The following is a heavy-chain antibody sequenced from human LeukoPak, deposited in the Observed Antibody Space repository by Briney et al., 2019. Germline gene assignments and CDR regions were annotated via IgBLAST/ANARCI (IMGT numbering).Heavy chain of an antibody. CDR2: TYNSGST. Sequence: SGTLCLSCTVSGVTISSYDRSWLRQPPGKGLEYICYTYNSGSTNYNPSLKCRVTISLDTSGNQCSLKLSSVTAADTAVYYCASGYCGGACQLGGVDMWGQGTMVTVSS. J-gene: IGHJ3*02. CDR1: GVTISSYD. V-gene: IGHV4-59*01. D-gene: IGHD2-21*02. CDR3: ASGYCGGACQLGGVDM.